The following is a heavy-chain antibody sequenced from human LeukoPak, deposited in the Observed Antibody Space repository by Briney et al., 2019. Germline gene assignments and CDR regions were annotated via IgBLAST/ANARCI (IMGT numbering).Heavy chain of an antibody. D-gene: IGHD3-22*01. CDR2: IYHSGST. V-gene: IGHV4-38-2*02. Sequence: PSETLSLTCTVSGYSISSGYYWGWIRQPPGKGLEWIGSIYHSGSTYYNPSLKSRVTISVDTSKNQFSLKLSSVTAADTAVYYCARDTRYYYDSSGYYYDLSPDYWGQGTLVTVSS. CDR3: ARDTRYYYDSSGYYYDLSPDY. CDR1: GYSISSGYY. J-gene: IGHJ4*02.